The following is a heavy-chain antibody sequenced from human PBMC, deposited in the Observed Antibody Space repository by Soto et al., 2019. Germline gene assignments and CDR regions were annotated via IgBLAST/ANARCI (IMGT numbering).Heavy chain of an antibody. Sequence: ASVKVSCKASGYTFTSYGISWVRQAPGQGLEWMGWISAYNGNTNYAQKLQGRVTMTTDTSTSTAYMELRSLRSDDTAVYYCARGHYYDSSGYHIDYWGQGTLVTVSS. J-gene: IGHJ4*02. V-gene: IGHV1-18*01. CDR3: ARGHYYDSSGYHIDY. CDR1: GYTFTSYG. CDR2: ISAYNGNT. D-gene: IGHD3-22*01.